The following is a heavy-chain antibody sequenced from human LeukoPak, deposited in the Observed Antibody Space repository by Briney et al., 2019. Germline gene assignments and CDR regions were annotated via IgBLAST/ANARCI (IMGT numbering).Heavy chain of an antibody. D-gene: IGHD3-3*01. V-gene: IGHV1-18*01. CDR3: ARDYVSGITIFGVAQGDI. CDR2: ISAYNGNT. CDR1: GYTFTSYG. J-gene: IGHJ3*02. Sequence: EASVKVSCKASGYTFTSYGISWVRQAPGQGLEWMGWISAYNGNTNYAQKLQGRVTMTTDTSTSTAYLELRSLRSDDTAVYYCARDYVSGITIFGVAQGDIWGQGTMVTVSS.